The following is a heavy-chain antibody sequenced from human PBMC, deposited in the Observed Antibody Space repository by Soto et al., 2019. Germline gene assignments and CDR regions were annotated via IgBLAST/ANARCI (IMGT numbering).Heavy chain of an antibody. J-gene: IGHJ5*02. Sequence: SETLSLTCTVSGGSISSYYWSWIRQPPGKGLEWIGYIYYSGSTNYNPSLKSRVAISVDTSKNQFSLKLSSVTAADTAVYYCAREPLGYCSGGSCYSRGWFDPWGQGTLVTVSS. CDR2: IYYSGST. D-gene: IGHD2-15*01. CDR1: GGSISSYY. V-gene: IGHV4-59*01. CDR3: AREPLGYCSGGSCYSRGWFDP.